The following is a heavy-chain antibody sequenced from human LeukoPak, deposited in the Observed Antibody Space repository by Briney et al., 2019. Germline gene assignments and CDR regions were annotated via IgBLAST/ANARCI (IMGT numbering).Heavy chain of an antibody. CDR3: ARGRYYYDSSRGDY. V-gene: IGHV1-69*04. D-gene: IGHD3-22*01. CDR2: IIPILGIA. J-gene: IGHJ4*02. Sequence: GASVKVSCKASGGTFSSYAISWVRQAPGRGLEWMGRIIPILGIANYAQKFQGRVTITADKSTSTAYMELSSLRSEDTAVYYCARGRYYYDSSRGDYWGQGTLVTVSS. CDR1: GGTFSSYA.